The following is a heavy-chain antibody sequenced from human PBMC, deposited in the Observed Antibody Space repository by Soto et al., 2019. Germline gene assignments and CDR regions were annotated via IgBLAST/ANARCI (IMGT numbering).Heavy chain of an antibody. V-gene: IGHV3-21*01. Sequence: GGSLRLSCAASGFTFSSYSMNWVRQAPGKGLEWVSSISSSSSYIYYADSVKGRFTISRDNAKNSLYLQMNSLRAEDTAVYYWASDLPYSNRSCDYWGQGTLVTVSS. CDR2: ISSSSSYI. J-gene: IGHJ4*02. D-gene: IGHD1-26*01. CDR1: GFTFSSYS. CDR3: ASDLPYSNRSCDY.